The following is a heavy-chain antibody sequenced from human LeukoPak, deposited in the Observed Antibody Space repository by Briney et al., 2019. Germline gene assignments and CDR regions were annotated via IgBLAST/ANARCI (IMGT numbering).Heavy chain of an antibody. Sequence: SETLSLTCTVSGGSISSSSYYWGWIRQPPGKGLEWIESIYYSGSTYYNPSLKSRVTISVDTSKNQFSLKLSSVTAADTAVYYCASLLYGGYSYVGYWGQGTLVTVSS. CDR3: ASLLYGGYSYVGY. V-gene: IGHV4-39*01. CDR1: GGSISSSSYY. CDR2: IYYSGST. D-gene: IGHD5-18*01. J-gene: IGHJ4*02.